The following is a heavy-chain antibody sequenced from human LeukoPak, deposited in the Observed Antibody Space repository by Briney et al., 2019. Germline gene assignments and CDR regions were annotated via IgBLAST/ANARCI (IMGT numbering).Heavy chain of an antibody. V-gene: IGHV4-59*01. J-gene: IGHJ6*03. Sequence: SETLSLTCTVSGGSISSYYWSWIRQPPGKGLEWIGYTYYSGSTNYNPSLKSRVTISVDTSKNQFSLKLSSVTAADTAVYYCASAAAPSSGWYRAPYYYYMDVWGKGTTVTVSS. D-gene: IGHD6-19*01. CDR1: GGSISSYY. CDR2: TYYSGST. CDR3: ASAAAPSSGWYRAPYYYYMDV.